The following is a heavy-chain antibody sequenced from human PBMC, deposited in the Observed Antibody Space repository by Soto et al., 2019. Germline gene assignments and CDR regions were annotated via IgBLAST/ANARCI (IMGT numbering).Heavy chain of an antibody. Sequence: GASVKVSCKASGYTFTSYYMHWVRQAPGQGLEWMGIINPSGGSTSYAQKFQGRVTMTRDTSTSTVYMELSSLRSEDTAVYYCAREVGPLSGDYYYYGMDVWGQGTTVTV. CDR2: INPSGGST. CDR1: GYTFTSYY. D-gene: IGHD1-26*01. V-gene: IGHV1-46*01. J-gene: IGHJ6*02. CDR3: AREVGPLSGDYYYYGMDV.